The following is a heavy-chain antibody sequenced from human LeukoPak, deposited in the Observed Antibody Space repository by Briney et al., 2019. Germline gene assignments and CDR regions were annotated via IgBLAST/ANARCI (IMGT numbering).Heavy chain of an antibody. CDR2: ISAYNGNP. J-gene: IGHJ3*02. D-gene: IGHD3-22*01. CDR1: GYTFTSYG. CDR3: ASLKNYYDSSGYLVTDAFDI. Sequence: ASVKVSCKPSGYTFTSYGITWVRQAPGQGLEWMGWISAYNGNPKYAQKLQGRVTMTTDTSTSTAYMELRSLKSDDTAVYYCASLKNYYDSSGYLVTDAFDIWGQGTMVTVSS. V-gene: IGHV1-18*01.